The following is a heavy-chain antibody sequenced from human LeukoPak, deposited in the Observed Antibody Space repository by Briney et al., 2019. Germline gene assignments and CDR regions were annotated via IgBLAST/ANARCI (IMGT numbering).Heavy chain of an antibody. D-gene: IGHD3-22*01. Sequence: SVKVSCKASGGTFSSYAISWVRQAPGQGLEWMGGIFPIFGTANYAQKFQGRVMITTDESTSTAYMELSSLRSEDTAVYYCARTRYYYDSSFPPFDIWGQGKMVTVSS. CDR3: ARTRYYYDSSFPPFDI. J-gene: IGHJ3*02. V-gene: IGHV1-69*05. CDR2: IFPIFGTA. CDR1: GGTFSSYA.